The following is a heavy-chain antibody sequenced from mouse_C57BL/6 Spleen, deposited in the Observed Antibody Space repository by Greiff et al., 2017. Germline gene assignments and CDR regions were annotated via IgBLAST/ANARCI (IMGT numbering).Heavy chain of an antibody. CDR3: ARGVLRFYAMDY. D-gene: IGHD1-1*01. CDR1: GFTFSDYG. V-gene: IGHV5-17*01. Sequence: DVKLVESGGGLVKPGGSLKLSCAASGFTFSDYGMHWVRQAPEKGLEWVAYISSGSSTIYYADTVKGRFTISRDNAKNTLFLQMTSLRSEDTAMYYCARGVLRFYAMDYWGQGTSVTVSS. CDR2: ISSGSSTI. J-gene: IGHJ4*01.